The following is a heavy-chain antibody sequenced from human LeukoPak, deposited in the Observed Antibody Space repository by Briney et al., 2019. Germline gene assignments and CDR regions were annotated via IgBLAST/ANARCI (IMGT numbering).Heavy chain of an antibody. Sequence: GGSLRLSCAASGFTFSSYGMSWVRQAPGKGLEWVSAISGSGGSTYYADSVKGRFTISRDNSKNTLSLQMNSLRAEDTAVYYCAKDSEDDFGDYLDYWGQGTLVTVSS. D-gene: IGHD4-17*01. CDR1: GFTFSSYG. CDR3: AKDSEDDFGDYLDY. J-gene: IGHJ4*02. V-gene: IGHV3-23*01. CDR2: ISGSGGST.